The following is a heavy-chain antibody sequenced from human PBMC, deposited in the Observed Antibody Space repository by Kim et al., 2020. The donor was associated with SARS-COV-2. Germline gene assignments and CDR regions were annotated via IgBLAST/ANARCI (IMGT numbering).Heavy chain of an antibody. D-gene: IGHD3-9*01. Sequence: SETLSLTCAAYGGSFSGYYWSWIRQPPGKGLEWIGEINHSGSTNYNPSLKSRVTISVDTSKNQSSLKLSSVTAADTAVNYCARDPSHDSYWGQGTLVTVS. CDR3: ARDPSHDSY. V-gene: IGHV4-34*01. CDR2: INHSGST. CDR1: GGSFSGYY. J-gene: IGHJ4*02.